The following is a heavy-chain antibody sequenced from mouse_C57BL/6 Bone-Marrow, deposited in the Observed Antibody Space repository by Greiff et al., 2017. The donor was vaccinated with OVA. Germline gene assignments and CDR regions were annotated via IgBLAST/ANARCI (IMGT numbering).Heavy chain of an antibody. J-gene: IGHJ2*01. D-gene: IGHD2-3*01. V-gene: IGHV5-17*01. CDR1: GFTFSDYG. CDR3: ARPLYDGYYEDYFDY. Sequence: DVMLVESGGGLVKPGGSLKLSCAASGFTFSDYGMHWVRQAPEKGLEWVAYISSGSSTIYYADTVKGRFTISRDNAKNTLFLQMTSLRSEDTAMYYCARPLYDGYYEDYFDYWGQGTTLTVSS. CDR2: ISSGSSTI.